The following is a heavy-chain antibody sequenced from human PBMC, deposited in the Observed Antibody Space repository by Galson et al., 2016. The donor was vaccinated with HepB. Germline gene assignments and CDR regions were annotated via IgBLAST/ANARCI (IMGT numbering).Heavy chain of an antibody. CDR2: IYWDDDK. CDR3: AHSRGTGRDMYFKH. V-gene: IGHV2-5*02. J-gene: IGHJ1*01. CDR1: GFSLSSVGVG. D-gene: IGHD1-1*01. Sequence: PALVKPTQTLTLTCSFSGFSLSSVGVGVGWIRQPPGKALEWLALIYWDDDKRYSPSLKSRLTITKDTSKNQVVLRMTNMDPLDTATYFCAHSRGTGRDMYFKHWGQGTLVTVSS.